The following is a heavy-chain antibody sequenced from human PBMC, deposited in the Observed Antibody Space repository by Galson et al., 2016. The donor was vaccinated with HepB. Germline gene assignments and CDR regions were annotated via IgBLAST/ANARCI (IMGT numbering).Heavy chain of an antibody. D-gene: IGHD6-13*01. CDR3: ASSPDLADQSYLDH. Sequence: TLSLTCTVSGASIANSRYYWGWVRQHPGKGLEWIGYISRTGTTYFNPSLDGRVAMSVDTSKNQFSLNLVSVTVVDTAVYFCASSPDLADQSYLDHWGRGTLATVSS. CDR2: ISRTGTT. CDR1: GASIANSRYY. J-gene: IGHJ4*02. V-gene: IGHV4-31*03.